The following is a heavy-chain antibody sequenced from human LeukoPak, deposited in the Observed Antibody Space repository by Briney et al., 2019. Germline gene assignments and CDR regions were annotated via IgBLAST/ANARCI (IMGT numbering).Heavy chain of an antibody. V-gene: IGHV3-74*01. CDR1: GFTFSNHW. CDR3: KESDWFDP. D-gene: IGHD3-3*01. Sequence: GGSLRLSCAASGFTFSNHWMHWVRQAPGKGLLWVSRIKSDGSSTTYADPVKGRFTISRDNAKNTLYLQMNSLRAEDTAVYYCKESDWFDPWGQGTLVTVSS. J-gene: IGHJ5*02. CDR2: IKSDGSST.